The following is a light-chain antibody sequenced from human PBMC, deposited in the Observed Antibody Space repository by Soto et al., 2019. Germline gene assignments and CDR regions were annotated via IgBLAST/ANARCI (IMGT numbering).Light chain of an antibody. V-gene: IGLV2-14*01. Sequence: QSVLTQPASGSGSPGQSITISCTGTSSDVGGYNYVSWYQQHPGKAPKLMIYEVSNRPSGVSNRFSGSKSGNTASLTISGLQAEHEADYSCSPYTSSRTSVFGTGTKVSVL. CDR3: SPYTSSRTSV. CDR2: EVS. CDR1: SSDVGGYNY. J-gene: IGLJ1*01.